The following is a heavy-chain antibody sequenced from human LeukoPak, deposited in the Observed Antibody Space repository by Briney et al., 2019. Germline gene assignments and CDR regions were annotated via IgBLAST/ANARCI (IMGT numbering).Heavy chain of an antibody. D-gene: IGHD2-21*02. CDR3: AAGLVVTAIPYNWFDP. V-gene: IGHV4-61*01. CDR2: IYYSGST. Sequence: PSETLSLTCTVSGGSVSSGSYYWSWIRQPPGKGLEWIGYIYYSGSTSYNPSLKSRPTISVDTSRNQFSLKLSSVTAADTAVYYCAAGLVVTAIPYNWFDPWGQGTLVTVSS. J-gene: IGHJ5*02. CDR1: GGSVSSGSYY.